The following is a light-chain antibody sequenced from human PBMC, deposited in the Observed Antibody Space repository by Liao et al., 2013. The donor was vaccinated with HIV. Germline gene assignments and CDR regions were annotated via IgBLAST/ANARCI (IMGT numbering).Light chain of an antibody. V-gene: IGLV3-1*01. CDR1: KLGDKY. CDR2: QDS. CDR3: QSADSSGTYYV. J-gene: IGLJ1*01. Sequence: SYELTQPPSVSVSPGQTASITCSGDKLGDKYACWYQQKPGQSPVLVIYQDSKRPSGIPERFSGSNSGNTATLTISGTQAMDEADYYCQSADSSGTYYVFGTGTKVTVL.